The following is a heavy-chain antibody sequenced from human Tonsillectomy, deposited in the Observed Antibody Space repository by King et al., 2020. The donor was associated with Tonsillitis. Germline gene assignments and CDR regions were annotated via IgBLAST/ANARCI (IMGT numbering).Heavy chain of an antibody. Sequence: VQLVESGGGVVQPGRSLRLSCAASGFNFSTFGMHWVRQAPGKGLEWVAVISYHGSKQYYADSVKGRFTISRDNSKNTLHLQMNSLRAEDPALYYCATSYHNSASNPVLDYWGQGSLVTVS. J-gene: IGHJ4*02. CDR3: ATSYHNSASNPVLDY. V-gene: IGHV3-30*03. D-gene: IGHD5-18*01. CDR2: ISYHGSKQ. CDR1: GFNFSTFG.